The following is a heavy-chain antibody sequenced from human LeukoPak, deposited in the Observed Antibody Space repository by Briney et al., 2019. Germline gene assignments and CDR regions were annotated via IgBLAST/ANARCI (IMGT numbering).Heavy chain of an antibody. D-gene: IGHD6-13*01. CDR1: GASISSSGYY. Sequence: SETLPLTCTVSGASISSSGYYWDCIRQPPGKGLEWIGSVYYTGSTYYNPSLKSRVTMSVDTSKNQFSLKLSSVTAADTAVYYCARDSQSGQLVLSDSYYYMDVWGKGTTVTISS. V-gene: IGHV4-39*07. J-gene: IGHJ6*03. CDR2: VYYTGST. CDR3: ARDSQSGQLVLSDSYYYMDV.